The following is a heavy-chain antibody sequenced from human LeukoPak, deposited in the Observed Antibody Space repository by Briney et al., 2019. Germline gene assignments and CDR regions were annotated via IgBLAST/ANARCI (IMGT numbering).Heavy chain of an antibody. CDR1: GYTFTSYA. CDR3: ARDRGATIVPARWFDP. CDR2: INAGNGNT. Sequence: ASVKVSCKASGYTFTSYAMHWVRQAPGQRLEWMVWINAGNGNTKYSQKFQGRVTITRDTSASTAYMELSSLRSEDTAVYYCARDRGATIVPARWFDPWGQGTLVTVSS. J-gene: IGHJ5*02. V-gene: IGHV1-3*01. D-gene: IGHD2-2*01.